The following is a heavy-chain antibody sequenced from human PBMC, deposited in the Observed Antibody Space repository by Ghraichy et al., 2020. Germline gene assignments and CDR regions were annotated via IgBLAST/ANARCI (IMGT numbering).Heavy chain of an antibody. D-gene: IGHD3-3*01. Sequence: ETLSLTCTVSGGSISSYYWSWIRQPPGKGLEWIGYIYYSGSTNYNPSLKSRVTISVDTSKNQFSLKLSSVTAADTAVYYCARTENHYDFWSGYYGAFDIWGQGTMVTVSS. CDR2: IYYSGST. CDR3: ARTENHYDFWSGYYGAFDI. CDR1: GGSISSYY. J-gene: IGHJ3*02. V-gene: IGHV4-59*01.